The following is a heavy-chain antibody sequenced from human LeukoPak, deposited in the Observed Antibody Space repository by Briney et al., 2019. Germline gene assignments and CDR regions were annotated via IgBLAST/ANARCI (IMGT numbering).Heavy chain of an antibody. Sequence: ASVKVSCKASGYTFTGYYIHWVRQAPGQGLEWMGWINPNSGGTNYAQKFQGRVTMTRDTSISTAYMELSRLRSDDTAVYYCARGPYYYDSSGYHGTIDYWGQGTLVTVSS. V-gene: IGHV1-2*02. CDR2: INPNSGGT. D-gene: IGHD3-22*01. CDR1: GYTFTGYY. CDR3: ARGPYYYDSSGYHGTIDY. J-gene: IGHJ4*02.